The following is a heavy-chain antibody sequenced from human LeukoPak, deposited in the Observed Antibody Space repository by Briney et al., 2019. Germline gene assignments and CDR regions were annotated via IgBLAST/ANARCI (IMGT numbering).Heavy chain of an antibody. CDR3: ARGSWGEIAGRKSFEF. Sequence: GASVKVSCKASEYTFTSYDINWVRQATGQGLEWMGWMNPNSGNTGYAQEFQGRVTMTRVTSISTAYMELNNLTSEDTAVYYCARGSWGEIAGRKSFEFWGQGSLVTVSS. CDR1: EYTFTSYD. J-gene: IGHJ4*02. CDR2: MNPNSGNT. D-gene: IGHD6-6*01. V-gene: IGHV1-8*01.